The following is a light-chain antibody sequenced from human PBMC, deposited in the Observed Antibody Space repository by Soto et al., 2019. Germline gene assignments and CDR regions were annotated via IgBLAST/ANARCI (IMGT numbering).Light chain of an antibody. J-gene: IGKJ1*01. CDR1: QSISSW. CDR2: KAS. V-gene: IGKV1-5*03. Sequence: DIQMTQSPSTLSASVGDRVTITCRASQSISSWLAWYQQKPGKAPKLLIYKASSLESGVPSRFSGSGSGTDFTLTISSLQREDFATYFCQQSYSSSWTFGPGTKVE. CDR3: QQSYSSSWT.